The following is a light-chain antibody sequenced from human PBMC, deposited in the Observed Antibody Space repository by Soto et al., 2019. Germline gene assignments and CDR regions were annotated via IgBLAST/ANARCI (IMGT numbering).Light chain of an antibody. V-gene: IGLV1-44*01. CDR3: AAWDDSLNGYV. CDR1: SSNIGRNP. CDR2: SNS. J-gene: IGLJ1*01. Sequence: QLVLTQPPSASGTPGQRVTISCSGSSSNIGRNPVNWYQQLPGTAPKLLIYSNSQRPSGVPDRVSGSKSGTSASLAISGLQSEDEADYYCAAWDDSLNGYVFGTGTKVTVL.